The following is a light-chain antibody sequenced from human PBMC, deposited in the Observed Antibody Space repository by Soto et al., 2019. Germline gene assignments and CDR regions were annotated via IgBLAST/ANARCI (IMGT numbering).Light chain of an antibody. J-gene: IGKJ1*01. V-gene: IGKV3-20*01. Sequence: ESVLTQSPGTLSLSPGERATLSCRASQSVSSSFLAWYQLEPGQAPRLLIYGASSRATGIPDRFSGSGSGTDFTLTISRLEPEDFAVYYCQQYDSSPWTFGQGTKVEIK. CDR3: QQYDSSPWT. CDR1: QSVSSSF. CDR2: GAS.